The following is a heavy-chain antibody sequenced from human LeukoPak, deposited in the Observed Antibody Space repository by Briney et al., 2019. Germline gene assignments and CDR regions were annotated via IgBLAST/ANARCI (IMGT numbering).Heavy chain of an antibody. CDR3: ARVSGGKYCSSSSCYYYYYMDV. J-gene: IGHJ6*03. Sequence: GGSLRLSCAASGFTFSSNSMNWVRQAPGKGPEWGSYISSSSSYIYYADSVKGRFTISKDNAKNSLYLQMNSLRAEDTAVYYCARVSGGKYCSSSSCYYYYYMDVWGKGTTVTISS. CDR1: GFTFSSNS. CDR2: ISSSSSYI. D-gene: IGHD2-2*01. V-gene: IGHV3-21*01.